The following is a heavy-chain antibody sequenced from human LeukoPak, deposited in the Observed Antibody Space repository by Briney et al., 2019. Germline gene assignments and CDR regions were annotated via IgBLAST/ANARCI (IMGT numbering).Heavy chain of an antibody. V-gene: IGHV4-4*07. D-gene: IGHD1-26*01. Sequence: PSETLSLTCTVSGGSISSYYWSWIRQPAGKGLEWIGRIYTSGSTNYNPSLKSRVTISVDRSKNQFSLKLSSVTAADTAVYYCARPQFLVGATDDAFDIWGXGTMVTVSS. CDR1: GGSISSYY. CDR3: ARPQFLVGATDDAFDI. CDR2: IYTSGST. J-gene: IGHJ3*02.